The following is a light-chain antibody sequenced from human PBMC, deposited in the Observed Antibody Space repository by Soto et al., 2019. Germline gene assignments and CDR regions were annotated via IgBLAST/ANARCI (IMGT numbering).Light chain of an antibody. CDR1: SSDVGGYNY. J-gene: IGLJ2*01. Sequence: QSALTQPASVSGSPGQSITISCTGTSSDVGGYNYVSWYQQHPGKAPKLMIYIVSNRPSGVSNRFSGSKSGNTASLTISGLQAEDEADYYCSSYTSSSPVLFGGGTKLTVL. CDR2: IVS. CDR3: SSYTSSSPVL. V-gene: IGLV2-14*01.